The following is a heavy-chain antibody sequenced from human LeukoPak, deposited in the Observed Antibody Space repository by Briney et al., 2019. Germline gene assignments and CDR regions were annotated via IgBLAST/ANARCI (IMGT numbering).Heavy chain of an antibody. CDR3: ARDIGVDYGGNYFDY. CDR1: GGSISSGGYY. Sequence: SETLSLTCTVSGGSISSGGYYWSWIRQHPGKGLEWIGYIYYSGSTYYNPSLKSRVTISVDTSKNQFSLKLSSVTAADTAVYYRARDIGVDYGGNYFDYWGQGTLVTVSS. D-gene: IGHD4-23*01. CDR2: IYYSGST. J-gene: IGHJ4*02. V-gene: IGHV4-31*03.